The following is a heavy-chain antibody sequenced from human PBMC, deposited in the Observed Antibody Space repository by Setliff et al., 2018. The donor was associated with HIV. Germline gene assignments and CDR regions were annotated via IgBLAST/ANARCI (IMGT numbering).Heavy chain of an antibody. CDR3: AGHPVTSGWLSLNWFDP. Sequence: KPSETLSLTCSVSGGPINTSSYYWAWVRQPPGNELEWIGSIYHDGTTHYRSSLRSRAAISIDTSKSQISLKVRSVTAADTAVYFCAGHPVTSGWLSLNWFDPWGQGILVTVSS. D-gene: IGHD6-19*01. J-gene: IGHJ5*01. CDR2: IYHDGTT. CDR1: GGPINTSSYY. V-gene: IGHV4-39*07.